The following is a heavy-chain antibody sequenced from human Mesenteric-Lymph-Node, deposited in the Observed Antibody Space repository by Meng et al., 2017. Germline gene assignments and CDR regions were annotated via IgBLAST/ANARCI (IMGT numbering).Heavy chain of an antibody. D-gene: IGHD3-10*01. CDR2: INPSGGST. Sequence: ASVKVSCKASGYTFTSYYMHWVRQAPGQGLEWMGIINPSGGSTTYAQKFQGRVTMTRDTSTSTVYMELSSLRFEDTAVYYCAKDTVWFGELYDYWGQGTLVTVSS. V-gene: IGHV1-46*01. CDR1: GYTFTSYY. CDR3: AKDTVWFGELYDY. J-gene: IGHJ4*02.